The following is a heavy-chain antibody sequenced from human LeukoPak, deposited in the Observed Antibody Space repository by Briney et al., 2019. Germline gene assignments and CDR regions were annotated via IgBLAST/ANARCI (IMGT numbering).Heavy chain of an antibody. J-gene: IGHJ3*02. CDR3: ASGSYSNAFDI. CDR1: GYTFTGYY. CDR2: INTNSGGT. V-gene: IGHV1-2*02. Sequence: ASVKVSCKASGYTFTGYYMHWVRQAPGQGLEWMGWINTNSGGTYYAQRFQGRLNMTRDTSISTVYMELNSLRSDDTAVYYCASGSYSNAFDIWGQGTMVTVSS. D-gene: IGHD6-13*01.